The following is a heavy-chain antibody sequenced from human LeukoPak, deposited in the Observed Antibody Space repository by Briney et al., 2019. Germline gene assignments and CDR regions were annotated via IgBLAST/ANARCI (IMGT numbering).Heavy chain of an antibody. Sequence: GGSLRLSCATSGFTFSSYAMSWVRQAPGKGLEWVSTISGDGASTYYADSVKGRFTISRDNSKNTLYLQMNSLRAEDTVVYYCANLSSYSSSRFDYWGQGTLVTVSS. D-gene: IGHD6-13*01. CDR2: ISGDGAST. V-gene: IGHV3-23*01. CDR3: ANLSSYSSSRFDY. CDR1: GFTFSSYA. J-gene: IGHJ4*02.